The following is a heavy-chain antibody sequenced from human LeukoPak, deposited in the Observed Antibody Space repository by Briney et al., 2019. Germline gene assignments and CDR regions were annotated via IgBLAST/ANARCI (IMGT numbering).Heavy chain of an antibody. CDR3: AREDASAFDI. CDR1: GYTFTGYY. CDR2: INPNSGGT. V-gene: IGHV1-2*02. J-gene: IGHJ3*02. Sequence: ASVKVSCEASGYTFTGYYIHWVRQAPGQGLEWMGWINPNSGGTNYAQKFQGRVTMTRDTSISTAYMELSRLKSDDTAVYYCAREDASAFDIWGQGTMVTVPS.